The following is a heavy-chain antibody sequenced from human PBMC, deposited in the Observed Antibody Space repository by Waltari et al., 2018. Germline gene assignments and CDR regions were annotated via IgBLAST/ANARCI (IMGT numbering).Heavy chain of an antibody. CDR3: ARGRTNWYFDL. J-gene: IGHJ2*01. CDR1: GGSISSHY. V-gene: IGHV4-59*11. CDR2: IYYSGST. Sequence: QVQLQESGPGLVKPSATLSLTCTVSGGSISSHYWSWIRQPPGKGLEWIGYIYYSGSTNYNPSLKSRVTISVDTSKNQFSLKLSSVTAADTAVYYCARGRTNWYFDLWGRGTLVTVSS.